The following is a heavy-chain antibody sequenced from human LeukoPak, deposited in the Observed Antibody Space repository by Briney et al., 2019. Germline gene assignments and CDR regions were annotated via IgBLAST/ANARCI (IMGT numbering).Heavy chain of an antibody. Sequence: TGGSLRLSCAASGFPFSSYAMSWVRQAPGKGLEWVSAISGSGGSTYYADSVKGRFTISRDNSKNTLYLQMNSLRAEDTAVYYCAKVADSEYIAYYYYYMDVWGKGTTVTVSS. J-gene: IGHJ6*03. D-gene: IGHD1-1*01. V-gene: IGHV3-23*01. CDR3: AKVADSEYIAYYYYYMDV. CDR1: GFPFSSYA. CDR2: ISGSGGST.